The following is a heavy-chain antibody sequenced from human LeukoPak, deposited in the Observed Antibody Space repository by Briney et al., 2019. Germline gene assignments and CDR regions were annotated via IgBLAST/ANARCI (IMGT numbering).Heavy chain of an antibody. V-gene: IGHV4-34*01. D-gene: IGHD3-9*01. J-gene: IGHJ4*02. Sequence: SETLSLTCAVYGGSFSGYYWSWIRQPPGKGLEWIGEINHSGITNFNPSLKSRVTISVDTSRNQFPMRLSSVTAADTAVYYCARHRTYNDILTGYYKAPRFDYWGQGTLVTVSS. CDR2: INHSGIT. CDR3: ARHRTYNDILTGYYKAPRFDY. CDR1: GGSFSGYY.